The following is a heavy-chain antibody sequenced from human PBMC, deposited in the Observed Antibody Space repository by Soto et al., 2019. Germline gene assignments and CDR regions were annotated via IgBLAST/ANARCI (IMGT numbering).Heavy chain of an antibody. CDR2: VYYTGST. CDR1: GGSISGSY. V-gene: IGHV4-59*01. D-gene: IGHD6-19*01. J-gene: IGHJ4*02. Sequence: SETLSLTCSVSGGSISGSYSSWIRQSPGKGLEWLGYVYYTGSTNYSPSLRSRVSISVDTSKNEFSLRLSSVTAADTAVYFCARSVAVPGAHIDYWGQGTKVTVYS. CDR3: ARSVAVPGAHIDY.